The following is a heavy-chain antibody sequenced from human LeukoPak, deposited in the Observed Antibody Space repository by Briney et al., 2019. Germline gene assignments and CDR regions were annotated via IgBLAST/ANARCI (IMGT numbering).Heavy chain of an antibody. CDR1: GFTFSSYS. J-gene: IGHJ3*02. D-gene: IGHD3-22*01. CDR2: TSSSSSYI. CDR3: ARVGGYYDSSGYPDAFDI. V-gene: IGHV3-21*01. Sequence: GGSLRLSCAASGFTFSSYSMNWVRQAPGKGLELVSSTSSSSSYIYYADSVKGRFTISRDNAKNSLYLQMNSLRAEDTAVYYCARVGGYYDSSGYPDAFDIWGQGTMVTVSS.